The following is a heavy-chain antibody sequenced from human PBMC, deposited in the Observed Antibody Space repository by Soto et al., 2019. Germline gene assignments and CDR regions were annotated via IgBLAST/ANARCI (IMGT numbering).Heavy chain of an antibody. CDR3: ARVPQVCRDGYGSGSPYCPYYYYYGMDV. J-gene: IGHJ6*02. CDR1: GGSVSSGSYY. D-gene: IGHD3-10*01. V-gene: IGHV4-61*01. CDR2: IYYSGST. Sequence: SETLSLTCTVSGGSVSSGSYYWSWIRQPPGKGLEWIGYIYYSGSTNYNPSLKSRVTISVDTSKNQFSLKLSSVTAADTAVYYCARVPQVCRDGYGSGSPYCPYYYYYGMDVWGQGTTVTVSS.